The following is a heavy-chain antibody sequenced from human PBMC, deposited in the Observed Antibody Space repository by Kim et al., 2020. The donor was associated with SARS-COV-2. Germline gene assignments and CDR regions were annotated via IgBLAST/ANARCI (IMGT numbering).Heavy chain of an antibody. V-gene: IGHV1-46*01. CDR1: GYTFTSYY. CDR2: INPSGGST. Sequence: ASVKVSCKASGYTFTSYYMHWVRQAPGQGLEWMGIINPSGGSTSYAQKFQGRVTMTRDTSTSTVYMELSSLRSEDTAVYYCAGAGIAAAGLSYWGQGTLVTVSS. CDR3: AGAGIAAAGLSY. D-gene: IGHD6-13*01. J-gene: IGHJ4*02.